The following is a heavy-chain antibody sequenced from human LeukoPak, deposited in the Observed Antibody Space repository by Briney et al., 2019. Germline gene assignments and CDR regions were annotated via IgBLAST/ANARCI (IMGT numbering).Heavy chain of an antibody. J-gene: IGHJ4*02. CDR3: AASSGFDY. Sequence: GGSLRLSCTASGFTFGDYAMSWVRQAPGKGLEWVGYIRSRAYGGAAEYAASAKGRFTITRDDSKSIAYLQMSNLNTEDTAVYYCAASSGFDYWGQGTLVTVSS. V-gene: IGHV3-49*04. D-gene: IGHD6-25*01. CDR1: GFTFGDYA. CDR2: IRSRAYGGAA.